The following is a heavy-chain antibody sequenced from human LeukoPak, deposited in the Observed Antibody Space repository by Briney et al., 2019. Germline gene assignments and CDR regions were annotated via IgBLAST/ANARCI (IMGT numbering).Heavy chain of an antibody. CDR2: ISADGGTT. D-gene: IGHD5-24*01. CDR3: AKDLSGDGYNWGIFDY. CDR1: GFTFDDYA. V-gene: IGHV3-43*02. Sequence: GGSLRLSCATSGFTFDDYAMHWVRQAPGKGLKWVSVISADGGTTFYADFVKRRFTISRDNSKNSLYLQMNSLRPEDTALYYCAKDLSGDGYNWGIFDYWGQGNMVTVSS. J-gene: IGHJ4*02.